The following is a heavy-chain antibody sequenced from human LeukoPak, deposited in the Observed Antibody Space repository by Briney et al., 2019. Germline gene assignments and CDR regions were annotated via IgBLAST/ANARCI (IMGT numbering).Heavy chain of an antibody. CDR1: GFTVSSNY. Sequence: GGSLRLSCAASGFTVSSNYMSWVRQAPGKGLEWVSAISGSGGSTYYADSVKGRFTISRDNSKNTLYLQMNSLRAEDTAVYYCAKDYYDRYYFDYWGQGTLVTVSS. D-gene: IGHD3-22*01. J-gene: IGHJ4*02. CDR3: AKDYYDRYYFDY. V-gene: IGHV3-23*01. CDR2: ISGSGGST.